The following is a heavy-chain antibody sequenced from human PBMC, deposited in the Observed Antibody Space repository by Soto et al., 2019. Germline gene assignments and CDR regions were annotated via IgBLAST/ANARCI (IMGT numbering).Heavy chain of an antibody. CDR2: IYPGDSDT. Sequence: GESLKISCKGSGYSFTSYWIGWVRQMPGKGLEWMGIIYPGDSDTRYSPSFQGQVTISADKSISTAYLQWSSLKASDTAMYYCARHGASSSSWYEANDYWGQGTLVTVSS. V-gene: IGHV5-51*01. J-gene: IGHJ4*02. CDR3: ARHGASSSSWYEANDY. CDR1: GYSFTSYW. D-gene: IGHD6-13*01.